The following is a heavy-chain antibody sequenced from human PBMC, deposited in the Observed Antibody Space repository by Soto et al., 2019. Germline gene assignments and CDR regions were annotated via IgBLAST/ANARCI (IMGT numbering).Heavy chain of an antibody. CDR3: ARDSRGYSYGYQSYFDY. V-gene: IGHV4-30-4*01. CDR1: GGSINSGDYY. CDR2: IYYSGST. Sequence: QVQLQESGPGLVKPSQTLSLTCSVSGGSINSGDYYWSWIRQPPGKGLEWIGYIYYSGSTYYNPSLKSRVTISVDTSKNQFSLKLMSVTAADTAVYYCARDSRGYSYGYQSYFDYWGQGTLVTVSS. J-gene: IGHJ4*02. D-gene: IGHD5-18*01.